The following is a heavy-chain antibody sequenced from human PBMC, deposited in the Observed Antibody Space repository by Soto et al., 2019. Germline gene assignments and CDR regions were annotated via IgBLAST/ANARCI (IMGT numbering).Heavy chain of an antibody. CDR3: ARDGGLGYCSSTSCSNWFDP. D-gene: IGHD2-2*01. Sequence: ASVKVSCEASGYTFTGYYMHWVRQAPEQGLEWMGWINPNSGGTNYAQKFQGWVTMTRDTSISTAYMELSRLRSDDTAVYYCARDGGLGYCSSTSCSNWFDPWGQGTLVTVSS. CDR2: INPNSGGT. V-gene: IGHV1-2*04. J-gene: IGHJ5*02. CDR1: GYTFTGYY.